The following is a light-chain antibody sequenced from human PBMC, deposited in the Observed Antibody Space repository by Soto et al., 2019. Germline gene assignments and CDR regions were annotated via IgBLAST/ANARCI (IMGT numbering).Light chain of an antibody. CDR2: DVS. CDR3: GSYTSSTSLL. J-gene: IGLJ2*01. CDR1: SSDVGGYNY. Sequence: QSALTQPASVSGSPGQSITISCTVTSSDVGGYNYVSWYQQHPGKAPKLMIYDVSNRPSGVSNRFSGSKSGNTASLTISGLQAEDEADYYCGSYTSSTSLLFGGGTKLTVL. V-gene: IGLV2-14*01.